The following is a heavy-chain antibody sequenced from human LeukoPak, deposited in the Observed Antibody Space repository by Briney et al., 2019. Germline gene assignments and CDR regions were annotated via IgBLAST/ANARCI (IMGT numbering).Heavy chain of an antibody. J-gene: IGHJ4*02. Sequence: PGGSLRFSCAASGFTFSSYSMSWIRQAPGKGLEWVSYISSSGSTIYYADSVKGRFTISRDNAKNSLYLQMNSLRAEDTAVYYCAGAPQYDFWRDYWGQGTLVTVSS. D-gene: IGHD3-3*01. CDR1: GFTFSSYS. CDR2: ISSSGSTI. V-gene: IGHV3-48*04. CDR3: AGAPQYDFWRDY.